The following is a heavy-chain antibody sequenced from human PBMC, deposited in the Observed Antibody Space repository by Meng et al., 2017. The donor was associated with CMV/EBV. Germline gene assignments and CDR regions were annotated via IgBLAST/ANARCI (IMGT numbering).Heavy chain of an antibody. CDR2: INHSGST. D-gene: IGHD6-13*01. Sequence: SDTLSLTCAVYGGSFSGYYWSWIRQPPGKGLEWIGEINHSGSTNYNPSLKSRVTISVDTSKNQFSLKLSSVTAADTAVYYCARGTEQLDIDYWGQGTLVTVSS. J-gene: IGHJ4*02. CDR3: ARGTEQLDIDY. CDR1: GGSFSGYY. V-gene: IGHV4-34*01.